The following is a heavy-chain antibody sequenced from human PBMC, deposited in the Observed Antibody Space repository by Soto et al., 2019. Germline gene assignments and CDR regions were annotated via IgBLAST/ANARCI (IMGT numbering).Heavy chain of an antibody. V-gene: IGHV1-69*13. J-gene: IGHJ4*02. Sequence: ASVKVSCKASGGTFSSYAISWVRQAPGQGLEWMGGIIPIFGTANYAQKFQGRVTITADESTSTAHMELSSLRSEDTAVYYCARDGVGATSYYFDYWGQGTLVTVSS. D-gene: IGHD1-26*01. CDR3: ARDGVGATSYYFDY. CDR2: IIPIFGTA. CDR1: GGTFSSYA.